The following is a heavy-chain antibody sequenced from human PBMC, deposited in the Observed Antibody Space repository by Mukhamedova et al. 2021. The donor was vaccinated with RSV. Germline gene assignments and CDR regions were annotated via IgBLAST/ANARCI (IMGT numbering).Heavy chain of an antibody. V-gene: IGHV1-69*01. CDR2: IIPIFSTA. J-gene: IGHJ4*02. D-gene: IGHD4-17*01. Sequence: WVRQAPGQGLEWMGGIIPIFSTADYAQKFQGRVTITADESTTTIYMELTSLRSDDTAVYYCARGERDDYGDFIGFHYLGQGTLVT. CDR3: ARGERDDYGDFIGFHY.